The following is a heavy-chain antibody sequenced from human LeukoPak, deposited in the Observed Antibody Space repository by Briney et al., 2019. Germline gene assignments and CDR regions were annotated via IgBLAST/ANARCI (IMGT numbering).Heavy chain of an antibody. CDR1: GGFISSNY. CDR3: AREGSGYDSPYYYYYMEV. CDR2: ISDSGST. V-gene: IGHV4-59*01. Sequence: SETLSLTCTVSGGFISSNYWSWIRQLPGKGLEWIGYISDSGSTNYKTSLKSRVTISVDTSKNQISLKMTSVTAADTAVYYCAREGSGYDSPYYYYYMEVWGKGTTVTVSS. D-gene: IGHD5-12*01. J-gene: IGHJ6*03.